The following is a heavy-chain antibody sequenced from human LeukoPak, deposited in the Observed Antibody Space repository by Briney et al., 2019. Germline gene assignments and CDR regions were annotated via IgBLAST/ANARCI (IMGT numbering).Heavy chain of an antibody. V-gene: IGHV4-4*07. CDR3: ARDLYSSGYYYEDYAFDI. J-gene: IGHJ3*02. CDR1: GGSISSYY. CDR2: IYTSGST. Sequence: SETLSLTCTVSGGSISSYYWIWIRQPAGKGLEWMGRIYTSGSTNHNPSLKSRVTMSVDTSKNQFSLKLSSVTAADTAVYSCARDLYSSGYYYEDYAFDIWGQGTMVTVSS. D-gene: IGHD3-22*01.